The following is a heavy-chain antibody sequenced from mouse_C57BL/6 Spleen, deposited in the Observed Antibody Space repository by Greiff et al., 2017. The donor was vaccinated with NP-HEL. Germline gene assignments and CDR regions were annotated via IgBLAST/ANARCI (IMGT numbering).Heavy chain of an antibody. CDR2: ISYDGSN. CDR1: GYSITSGYY. V-gene: IGHV3-6*01. J-gene: IGHJ2*01. Sequence: EVQLQESGPGLVKPSQSLSLTCSVTGYSITSGYYWNWIRQFPGNKLEWMGYISYDGSNNYNPSLKNRISITRDTSKNQFFLKLNSVTTEDTATYYCARVDYDEGYWGQGTTLTVSS. D-gene: IGHD2-4*01. CDR3: ARVDYDEGY.